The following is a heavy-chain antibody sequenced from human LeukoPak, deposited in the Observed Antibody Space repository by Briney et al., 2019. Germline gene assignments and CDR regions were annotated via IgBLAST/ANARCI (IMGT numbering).Heavy chain of an antibody. CDR2: IYSGGST. J-gene: IGHJ4*02. CDR3: ARGSTGLNLDY. V-gene: IGHV3-66*01. Sequence: GGSLRLSCAASGFTVSSNYMSWVRQAPGKGLEWVSVIYSGGSTYYADSVKGRFTISRDNAKNTLYLQMNSLRAEDTAVYYCARGSTGLNLDYWGQGTLVTVSS. CDR1: GFTVSSNY. D-gene: IGHD5/OR15-5a*01.